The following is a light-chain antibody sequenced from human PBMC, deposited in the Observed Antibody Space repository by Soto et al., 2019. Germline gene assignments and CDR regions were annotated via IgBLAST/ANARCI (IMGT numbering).Light chain of an antibody. V-gene: IGLV1-44*01. J-gene: IGLJ2*01. CDR2: SSN. CDR1: RSNIGNNY. CDR3: AAWDDDLHVWL. Sequence: QSVLTQPPSLSAAPGQTVTISCSGSRSNIGNNYVSWYQQFPGAAPKLLIYSSNQRPSGVPDRISGSKSGTSASLAISGLQSEDEADYYCAAWDDDLHVWLFGGGTKLTVL.